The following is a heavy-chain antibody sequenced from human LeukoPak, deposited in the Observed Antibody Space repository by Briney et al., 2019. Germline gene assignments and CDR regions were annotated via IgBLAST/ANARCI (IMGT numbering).Heavy chain of an antibody. CDR3: AKGHDNTDYYYYFDS. CDR2: ISKSGRTT. CDR1: GFNFDAYA. J-gene: IGHJ4*02. D-gene: IGHD2-21*01. Sequence: SGGSLRISCAASGFNFDAYAMSWVRQAPGKGLEWVSGISKSGRTTFYTDSVKGRFTISRDNSKNTLHLQMNRLRAEDTALYYCAKGHDNTDYYYYFDSWGQGTLVTVSS. V-gene: IGHV3-23*01.